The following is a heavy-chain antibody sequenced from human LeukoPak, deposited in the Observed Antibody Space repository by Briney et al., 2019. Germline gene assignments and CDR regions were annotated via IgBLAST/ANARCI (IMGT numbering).Heavy chain of an antibody. CDR2: INRSGST. V-gene: IGHV4-34*01. CDR1: GGSFSGYY. CDR3: ARSPSCSSTSCYYYYGMDV. D-gene: IGHD2-2*01. J-gene: IGHJ6*02. Sequence: SETLSLTCAVYGGSFSGYYWSWIRQPPGKGLEWIGEINRSGSTNYTPSLKSRVTISVDTSKHKCSLKLSSVTGADTAVYYCARSPSCSSTSCYYYYGMDVGGQGTTVTVSS.